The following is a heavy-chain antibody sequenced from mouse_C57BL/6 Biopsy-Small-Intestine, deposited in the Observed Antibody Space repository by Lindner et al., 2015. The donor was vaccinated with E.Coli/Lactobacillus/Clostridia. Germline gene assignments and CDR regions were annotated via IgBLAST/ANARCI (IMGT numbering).Heavy chain of an antibody. J-gene: IGHJ3*01. D-gene: IGHD2-4*01. V-gene: IGHV1-15*01. CDR2: IDPETGGT. CDR3: TRYYDYDWFAY. Sequence: VQLQESGAELVRPGASVTLSCKASGYTFTDYEMHWVKQTPAHGLEWIGAIDPETGGTAYNQKFKGKAILTADKSSSTAYMELRSLTSEDSAVYYCTRYYDYDWFAYWGQGTLVTVSA. CDR1: GYTFTDYE.